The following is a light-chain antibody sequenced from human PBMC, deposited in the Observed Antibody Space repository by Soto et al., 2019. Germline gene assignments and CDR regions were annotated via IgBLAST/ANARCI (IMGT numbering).Light chain of an antibody. CDR2: NNN. V-gene: IGLV1-40*01. Sequence: QSVLTQPPSVSGAPGQRITISCTGSSSNIGAGYEVHWYQQHPGTAPKLLVFNNNNRPSGVPDRFSGSKSGTSASLAITGLQAEDEADYYCQSYDSSLSGFYVFGTGTQLTVL. J-gene: IGLJ6*01. CDR3: QSYDSSLSGFYV. CDR1: SSNIGAGYE.